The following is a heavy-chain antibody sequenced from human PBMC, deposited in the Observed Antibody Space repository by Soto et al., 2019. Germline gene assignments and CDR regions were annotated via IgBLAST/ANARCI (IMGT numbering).Heavy chain of an antibody. Sequence: PGGSLRLSCTASGFTFGDYAMSWFRQAPGKGQEWVGFIRSKAYGGTTEYAASVKGRFTISRDDSKSIAYLQMNSLKTEDTAVYYCTREVGFGELFPFRYYYYYYMDVWGKGTTVTV. CDR1: GFTFGDYA. V-gene: IGHV3-49*03. CDR3: TREVGFGELFPFRYYYYYYMDV. CDR2: IRSKAYGGTT. J-gene: IGHJ6*03. D-gene: IGHD3-10*01.